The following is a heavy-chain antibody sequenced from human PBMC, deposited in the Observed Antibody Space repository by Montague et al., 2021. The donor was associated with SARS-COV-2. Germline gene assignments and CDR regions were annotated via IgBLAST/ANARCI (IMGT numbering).Heavy chain of an antibody. CDR1: GFTFSTYG. CDR2: IHGRGDGT. Sequence: SLRLSCAASGFTFSTYGMYWVRQPPGKGLEWVSEIHGRGDGTYYADSVKGRFTISRDNSKNTLYLQMNSLRGEDTAVYYCARGQNYGMDVWGQGTTVIVSS. CDR3: ARGQNYGMDV. V-gene: IGHV3-23*01. J-gene: IGHJ6*02.